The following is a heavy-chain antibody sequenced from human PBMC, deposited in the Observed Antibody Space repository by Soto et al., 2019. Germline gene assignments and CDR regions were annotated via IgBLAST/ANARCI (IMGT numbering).Heavy chain of an antibody. J-gene: IGHJ4*02. V-gene: IGHV1-69*12. CDR1: GGTFSRFA. CDR2: ILPIFGTA. D-gene: IGHD3-9*01. CDR3: ARGVIPLKGQPLLTDDWDY. Sequence: QVQLVQSGAEVKKPGSSVKVSCKASGGTFSRFALSWVRPAPGHGLAWLGGILPIFGTANYAQKFQGRVTSTADESTSTAYMERSSLRSEDTAVYYCARGVIPLKGQPLLTDDWDYWGQGTLVTVSS.